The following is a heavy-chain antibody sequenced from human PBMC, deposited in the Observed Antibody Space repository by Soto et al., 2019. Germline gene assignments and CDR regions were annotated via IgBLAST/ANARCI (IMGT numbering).Heavy chain of an antibody. Sequence: QVQLQESGPGLVKPSQTLSLTCTVSGGSISSGDYYWSWIRQPPGKGLEWIGYIYYSGSTYYNPSLKSRVTISVDTSKSQFSLKLSSVTAADTAVYYCAKEPVSITIFGVNGMDVWGQGTTVTVSS. J-gene: IGHJ6*02. CDR2: IYYSGST. CDR1: GGSISSGDYY. CDR3: AKEPVSITIFGVNGMDV. V-gene: IGHV4-30-4*01. D-gene: IGHD3-3*01.